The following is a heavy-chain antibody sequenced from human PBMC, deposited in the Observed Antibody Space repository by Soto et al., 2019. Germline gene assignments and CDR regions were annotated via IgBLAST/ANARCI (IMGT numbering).Heavy chain of an antibody. V-gene: IGHV4-34*01. CDR1: GGSFSGYY. J-gene: IGHJ4*02. D-gene: IGHD6-19*01. CDR2: INHSGST. CDR3: ARGDSGYSSGWLDY. Sequence: QVQLQQWCAGLLKPSETLSLTCAVYGGSFSGYYWSWIRQPPGKWLEWIGEINHSGSTNYNPSLKSRVTISVDTSKNQFSLKLSSVTAADTAVYYCARGDSGYSSGWLDYWGQGTLVTVSS.